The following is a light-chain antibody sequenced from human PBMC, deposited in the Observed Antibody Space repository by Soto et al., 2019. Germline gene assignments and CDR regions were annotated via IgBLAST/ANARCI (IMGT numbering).Light chain of an antibody. Sequence: LTQPPSVSGSPGQSVTISCSGTSSDVGSYNRVSWYQQAPGTAPKVMIYEVSNRPSGVPDRFSGSKSGNTASLTISGLQPEDEADYYCYSFTTSNTYVFGTGTKVTVL. CDR3: YSFTTSNTYV. V-gene: IGLV2-18*02. CDR2: EVS. CDR1: SSDVGSYNR. J-gene: IGLJ1*01.